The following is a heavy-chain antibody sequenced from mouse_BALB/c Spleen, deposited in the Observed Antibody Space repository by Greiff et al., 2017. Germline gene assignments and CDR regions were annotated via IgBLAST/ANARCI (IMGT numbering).Heavy chain of an antibody. CDR3: AREDYYGSSYGGFAY. J-gene: IGHJ3*01. V-gene: IGHV1-4*01. Sequence: VQVVESGAELARPGASVKMSCKASGYTFTSYTMHWVKQRPGQGLEWIGYINPSSGYTNYNQKFKDKATLTADKSSSTAYMQLSSLTSEDSAVYYCAREDYYGSSYGGFAYWGQGTLVTVSA. CDR1: GYTFTSYT. CDR2: INPSSGYT. D-gene: IGHD1-1*01.